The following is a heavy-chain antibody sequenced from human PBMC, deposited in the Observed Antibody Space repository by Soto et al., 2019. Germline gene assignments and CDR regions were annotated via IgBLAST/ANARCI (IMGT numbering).Heavy chain of an antibody. D-gene: IGHD2-15*01. CDR1: GESFSGYY. CDR2: INHSGSS. CDR3: ARGRTGYSSVWPKVPGAYDY. V-gene: IGHV4-34*01. Sequence: PSETLSLTCSVYGESFSGYYWTWIRQSPGKGLEWIGEINHSGSSNYNPSLKSLVTISIDTSRNQFSLKVTSVTVADTAIYYCARGRTGYSSVWPKVPGAYDYWGQGTLVTVSS. J-gene: IGHJ4*02.